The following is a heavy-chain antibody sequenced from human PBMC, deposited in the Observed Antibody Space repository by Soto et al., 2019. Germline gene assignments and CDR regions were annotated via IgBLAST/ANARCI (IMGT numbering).Heavy chain of an antibody. D-gene: IGHD3-22*01. CDR2: ISGSGSNT. Sequence: PGGSLRLSCAASGFTFRSYAMNWVRQAPGKGLEWVSTISGSGSNTYYADSVKGRFTISRDNSKNTLYLQINSLGAEDTAVYYCAKDGAESYYDSSGYFYWGQGALVTVSS. J-gene: IGHJ4*02. V-gene: IGHV3-23*01. CDR3: AKDGAESYYDSSGYFY. CDR1: GFTFRSYA.